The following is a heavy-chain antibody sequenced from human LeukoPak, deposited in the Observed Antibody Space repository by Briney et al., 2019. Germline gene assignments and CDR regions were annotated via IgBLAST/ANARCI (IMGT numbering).Heavy chain of an antibody. J-gene: IGHJ5*02. CDR3: ARGREVPAGMWFDP. CDR2: MNPNSGNT. V-gene: IGHV1-8*03. D-gene: IGHD2-2*01. CDR1: GYTFTSYD. Sequence: ASVKVSCKASGYTFTSYDINWVRQATGQGLEWMGWMNPNSGNTGYAQKFQGRVTITRNTSISTAYMELSSLRSEDTAVYYCARGREVPAGMWFDPWGQGTLVTVSS.